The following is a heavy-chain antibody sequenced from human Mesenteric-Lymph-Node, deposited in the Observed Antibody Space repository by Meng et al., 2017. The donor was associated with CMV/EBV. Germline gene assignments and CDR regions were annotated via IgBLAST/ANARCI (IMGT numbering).Heavy chain of an antibody. J-gene: IGHJ4*02. D-gene: IGHD3-9*01. CDR3: ARGSSYDILTGYFDY. V-gene: IGHV4-34*01. CDR2: INHSGST. CDR1: GGSFSGYF. Sequence: QGDLHQGGAGLLKPTGTLSVTCAVYGGSFSGYFWNWIRQSPEKGLEWIGEINHSGSTTYNPSFTSRIIISVDTSTNQISLNMSSVTAADTAVYYCARGSSYDILTGYFDYWGQGALVTVSS.